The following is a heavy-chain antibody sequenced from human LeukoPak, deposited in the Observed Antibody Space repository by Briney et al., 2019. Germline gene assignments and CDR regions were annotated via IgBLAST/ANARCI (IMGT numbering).Heavy chain of an antibody. CDR3: ARVPGPYTTSRFDF. V-gene: IGHV1-2*02. Sequence: ASVKVSCKTSGYTFSAHYLHWVRQAPGQRPEWVGRIDPASGGTHYAQKFQGRVTETRDTSTTTVDMELSGLRSDDTAVYYCARVPGPYTTSRFDFWGQGTLVTVSS. CDR1: GYTFSAHY. CDR2: IDPASGGT. J-gene: IGHJ4*02. D-gene: IGHD2-2*02.